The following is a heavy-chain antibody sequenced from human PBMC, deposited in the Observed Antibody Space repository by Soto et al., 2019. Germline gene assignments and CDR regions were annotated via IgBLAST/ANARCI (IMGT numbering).Heavy chain of an antibody. D-gene: IGHD3-3*01. CDR3: ASSLLGFFNAFDI. V-gene: IGHV3-23*01. CDR1: GFTFSSYA. CDR2: ISGSGGST. J-gene: IGHJ3*02. Sequence: EVQLLESGGGLVQPGGSLSLFCAASGFTFSSYAMSWVRQAPGKGLEWVSAISGSGGSTYYADSVKGRFTISRDNSKNTLYLQMNSLRAEDTAVYYCASSLLGFFNAFDIWGQGTMVTVSS.